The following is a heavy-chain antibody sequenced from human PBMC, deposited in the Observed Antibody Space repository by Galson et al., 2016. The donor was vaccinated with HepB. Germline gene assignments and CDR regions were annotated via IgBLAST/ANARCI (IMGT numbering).Heavy chain of an antibody. J-gene: IGHJ4*02. V-gene: IGHV4-59*01. Sequence: SETLSLTCTVSGGSISGYYWSWIRQPPGKGLEWIGSIYYSGSTNYNPSLKSRVTISLDTSKNQFSLKLSSVTAADTAVYYCVRTTRSYFDYWGQGTLVTVSS. CDR2: IYYSGST. D-gene: IGHD1-1*01. CDR3: VRTTRSYFDY. CDR1: GGSISGYY.